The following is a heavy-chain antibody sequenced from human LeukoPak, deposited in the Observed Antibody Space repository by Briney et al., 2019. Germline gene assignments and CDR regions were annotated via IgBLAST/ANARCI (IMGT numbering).Heavy chain of an antibody. CDR3: ATDRQLRYFDH. CDR1: GFTFSSYS. V-gene: IGHV3-21*01. CDR2: ISSSTSYI. J-gene: IGHJ4*02. Sequence: GGSLRLSCAASGFTFSSYSMNWVRQAPGKGLEWVSSISSSTSYIYYADSVKGRFTISRDNAKNSLYLQMNSLRAEDTAVYYCATDRQLRYFDHWGQGTLVTVSS. D-gene: IGHD4-17*01.